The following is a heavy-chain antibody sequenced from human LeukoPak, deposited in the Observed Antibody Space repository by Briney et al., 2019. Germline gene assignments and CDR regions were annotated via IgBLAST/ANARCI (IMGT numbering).Heavy chain of an antibody. D-gene: IGHD6-13*01. CDR3: ARDRGQQLVEDYYYYYMGV. J-gene: IGHJ6*03. V-gene: IGHV1-18*01. Sequence: ASVKVSCKASGYTFTSYGISWVRQAPGQGLEWMGWISAYNGNTNYAQKLQGRVTMTTDTSTSTAYMELRSLRSDDTAVYYCARDRGQQLVEDYYYYYMGVWGKGTTVTVSS. CDR2: ISAYNGNT. CDR1: GYTFTSYG.